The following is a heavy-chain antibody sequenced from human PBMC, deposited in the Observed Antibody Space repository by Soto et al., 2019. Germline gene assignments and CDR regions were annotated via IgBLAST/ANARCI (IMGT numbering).Heavy chain of an antibody. CDR3: AKGGRQWLVTSDFNY. CDR1: GLTFSDYA. V-gene: IGHV3-30*18. CDR2: VSHDGRNT. J-gene: IGHJ4*02. Sequence: VQLVESGGGVVQPGRSLRLSCAASGLTFSDYAMHWVRQAPGKGLAWGAVVSHDGRNTHYADSVKGRFTSSRDSSKNTVSLEMTSLRAEDTAVYYCAKGGRQWLVTSDFNYWGQGALVTVSS. D-gene: IGHD6-19*01.